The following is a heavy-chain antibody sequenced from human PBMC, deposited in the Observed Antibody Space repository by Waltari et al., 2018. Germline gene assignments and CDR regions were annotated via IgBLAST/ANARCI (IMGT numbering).Heavy chain of an antibody. CDR3: ARSRIVTGYFPNEECDN. V-gene: IGHV1-46*01. Sequence: QVQLVQSGAEVKKPGASARLSCKASGYTFTSYYINWVRQAPGQGPEWMGVSNPGGGSTSYAQKVQGRVTMSRDTSTSTVDMGLSSLRSEDTAVYYCARSRIVTGYFPNEECDNWGQGTRVTVSS. J-gene: IGHJ4*02. CDR1: GYTFTSYY. CDR2: SNPGGGST. D-gene: IGHD3-9*01.